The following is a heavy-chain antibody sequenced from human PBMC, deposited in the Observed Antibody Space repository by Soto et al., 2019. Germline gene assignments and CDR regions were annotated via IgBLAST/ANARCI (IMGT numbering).Heavy chain of an antibody. J-gene: IGHJ4*02. CDR1: GGTFSSYA. Sequence: QVQLVQSGAEVKKPGSSVKVSCKASGGTFSSYAISWVRQAPGQGLEWMGGIIPIFGTANYAQKFQGRVTITADESTRTAYMEPSSLRSEDTAVYYCARQKRLAGDLTSFDYWGQGTLVTVSS. V-gene: IGHV1-69*12. D-gene: IGHD7-27*01. CDR2: IIPIFGTA. CDR3: ARQKRLAGDLTSFDY.